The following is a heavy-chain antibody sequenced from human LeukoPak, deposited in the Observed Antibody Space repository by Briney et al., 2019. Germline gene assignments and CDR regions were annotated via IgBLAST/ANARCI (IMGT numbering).Heavy chain of an antibody. CDR1: GYRFTTYY. CDR3: ARGPGGSGSYSWVTDLGF. Sequence: GASVKVSCTASGYRFTTYYLNWVRQAPGQGLEWMGVINPSGGSTNYAQKFQGRITMTRDTSTSTVYMELSSLRSEDTAVYYCARGPGGSGSYSWVTDLGFWGQGTLVTVSS. J-gene: IGHJ4*02. CDR2: INPSGGST. D-gene: IGHD3-10*01. V-gene: IGHV1-46*01.